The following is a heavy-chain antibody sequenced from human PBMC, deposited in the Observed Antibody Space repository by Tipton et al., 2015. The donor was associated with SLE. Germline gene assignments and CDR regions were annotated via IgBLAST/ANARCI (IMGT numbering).Heavy chain of an antibody. V-gene: IGHV3-53*05. CDR1: GFTVSSNY. CDR2: IYSGGST. Sequence: SLRLSCAASGFTVSSNYMGWVRQAPGKGLEWVSVIYSGGSTYYADSVKGRFTISRDNSKNTLYLQMNSLRAEDTAVYYCARDGYCGGDCYSGAFDIWVQGTMVTVSS. J-gene: IGHJ3*02. CDR3: ARDGYCGGDCYSGAFDI. D-gene: IGHD2-21*01.